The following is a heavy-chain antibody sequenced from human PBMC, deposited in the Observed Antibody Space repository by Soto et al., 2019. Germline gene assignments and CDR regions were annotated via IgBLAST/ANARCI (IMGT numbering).Heavy chain of an antibody. J-gene: IGHJ3*02. CDR3: ARGSSGYYLVINGAFDI. CDR1: GESFASSG. CDR2: ISAYNGNT. D-gene: IGHD3-22*01. Sequence: GTSAKLSWKASGESFASSGSSWVRQAPGQGLEWMGWISAYNGNTNYAQKLQGRVTMTTDTSTSTAYMELRSLRSDDTAVYYCARGSSGYYLVINGAFDIWRQGTMVTVSS. V-gene: IGHV1-18*01.